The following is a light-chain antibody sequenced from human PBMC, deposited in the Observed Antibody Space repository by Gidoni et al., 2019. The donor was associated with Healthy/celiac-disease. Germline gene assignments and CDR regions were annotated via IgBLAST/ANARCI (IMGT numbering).Light chain of an antibody. Sequence: VGDRVTITCRASQSISSYLNWYQQKPGKAPKLLIYAASSLQSGVPSRFSGSGSGTDFTLTISSLQPEDFATYYCQQSYSTLRTFGQGTKVEI. CDR1: QSISSY. V-gene: IGKV1-39*01. J-gene: IGKJ1*01. CDR3: QQSYSTLRT. CDR2: AAS.